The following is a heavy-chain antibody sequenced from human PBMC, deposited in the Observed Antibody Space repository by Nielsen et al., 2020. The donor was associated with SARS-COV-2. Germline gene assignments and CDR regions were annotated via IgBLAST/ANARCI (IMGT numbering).Heavy chain of an antibody. V-gene: IGHV1-69*04. CDR3: ACSYYYDSSGYRNWFDP. CDR2: IIPILGIA. Sequence: SVKVSCKASGYTFSSYAISWVRQAPGQGLEWMGRIIPILGIANYAQKFQGRVTITADKSTSTAYMELSSLRSEDTAVYYCACSYYYDSSGYRNWFDPWGQGTLVTVSS. CDR1: GYTFSSYA. D-gene: IGHD3-22*01. J-gene: IGHJ5*02.